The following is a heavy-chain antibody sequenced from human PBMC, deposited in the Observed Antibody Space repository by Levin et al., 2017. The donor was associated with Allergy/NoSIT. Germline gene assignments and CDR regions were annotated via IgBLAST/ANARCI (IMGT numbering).Heavy chain of an antibody. Sequence: ASVKVSCKVSGYTLTELSMHWVRQAPGKGLEWMGGFDPEDGETIYAQKFQGRVTMTEDTSTDTAYMELSSLRSEDTAVYYCATVGGGYCSGGSCYPANWFDPWGQGTLVTVSS. CDR3: ATVGGGYCSGGSCYPANWFDP. CDR2: FDPEDGET. V-gene: IGHV1-24*01. J-gene: IGHJ5*02. D-gene: IGHD2-15*01. CDR1: GYTLTELS.